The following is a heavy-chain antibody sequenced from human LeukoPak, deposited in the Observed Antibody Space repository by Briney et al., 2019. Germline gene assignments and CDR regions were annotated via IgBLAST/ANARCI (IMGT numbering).Heavy chain of an antibody. J-gene: IGHJ4*02. D-gene: IGHD3-22*01. Sequence: ASVKVSCKASGYTFTSYAMHWVGQAPGQRLEWMGWINAGNGNTKYSQKFQGRVTITRDTSASTAYMELSSLRSEDTAVYYCARVREYYDSSGYYDYWGQGTLVTVSS. V-gene: IGHV1-3*01. CDR1: GYTFTSYA. CDR2: INAGNGNT. CDR3: ARVREYYDSSGYYDY.